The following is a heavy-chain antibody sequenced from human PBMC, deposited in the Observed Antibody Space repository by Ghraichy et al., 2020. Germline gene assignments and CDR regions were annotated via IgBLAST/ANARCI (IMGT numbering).Heavy chain of an antibody. J-gene: IGHJ4*02. CDR2: IKQDGSEK. CDR1: GFTFSSYW. CDR3: ARDWGFWSFDQ. D-gene: IGHD3-3*01. V-gene: IGHV3-7*03. Sequence: GGSLRLSCAASGFTFSSYWMTWVRQAPGKGLEWVANIKQDGSEKFYVDSVKGRFTISRDNAKNSLYLQMNSLRAEDTAVYFCARDWGFWSFDQWGQGTLVTVSS.